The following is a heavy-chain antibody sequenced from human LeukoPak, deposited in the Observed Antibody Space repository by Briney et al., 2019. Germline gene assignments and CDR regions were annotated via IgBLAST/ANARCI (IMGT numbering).Heavy chain of an antibody. V-gene: IGHV3-21*01. D-gene: IGHD3-22*01. CDR3: ARAIYYDSSGYGK. CDR2: ISSSSSYI. J-gene: IGHJ4*02. CDR1: GFTFSSYS. Sequence: KSGRSLRLSCAASGFTFSSYSMNWVRQAPGKGLEWVSSISSSSSYIYYADSVKGRFTISRDNAKNSLYLQMNSLRAEDTAVYYCARAIYYDSSGYGKWGQGTLVTVSS.